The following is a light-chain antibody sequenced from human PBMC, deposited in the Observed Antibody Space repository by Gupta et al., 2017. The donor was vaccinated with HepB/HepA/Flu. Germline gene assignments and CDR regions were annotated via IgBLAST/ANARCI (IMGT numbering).Light chain of an antibody. J-gene: IGLJ1*01. CDR2: DVS. Sequence: QSALTQPRSVSGSPGQSVTISCTGTSSDVGGYNYVSWYQQHPGKTPKLMISDVSKRPSGVPDRFSGSKSGNTASLTISGLQAEDEADYYCCSYADSYNYVFGTGTKVTV. CDR1: SSDVGGYNY. CDR3: CSYADSYNYV. V-gene: IGLV2-11*01.